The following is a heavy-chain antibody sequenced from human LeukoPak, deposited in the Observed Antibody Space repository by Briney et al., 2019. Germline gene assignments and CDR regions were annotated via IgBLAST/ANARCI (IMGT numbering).Heavy chain of an antibody. J-gene: IGHJ1*01. CDR3: AQQLGYCSGGTCYFTY. CDR1: GFTVSGTY. V-gene: IGHV3-53*01. D-gene: IGHD2-15*01. Sequence: PGGSLRLSCAASGFTVSGTYMSWVRQAPGKGLEWVAAISNSGGDTFYSDSGKGRFTIARDNSKNTLYLQMNSLRVDDTAVYYCAQQLGYCSGGTCYFTYWGQGTLVTVSS. CDR2: ISNSGGDT.